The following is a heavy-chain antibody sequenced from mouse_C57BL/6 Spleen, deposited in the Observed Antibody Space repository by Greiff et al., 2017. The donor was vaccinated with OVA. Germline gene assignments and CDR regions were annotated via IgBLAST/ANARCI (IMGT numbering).Heavy chain of an antibody. CDR1: GYTFTSYG. V-gene: IGHV1-81*01. CDR3: ARYSNYEAY. Sequence: QVQLQQSGAELARPGASVKLSCKASGYTFTSYGISWVKQRTGQGLEWIGEIYPRSGNTYYNEKFKGKATLTADKSSSTAYMELRSLTSEDSAVYFCARYSNYEAYWGQGTLVTVSA. D-gene: IGHD2-5*01. CDR2: IYPRSGNT. J-gene: IGHJ3*01.